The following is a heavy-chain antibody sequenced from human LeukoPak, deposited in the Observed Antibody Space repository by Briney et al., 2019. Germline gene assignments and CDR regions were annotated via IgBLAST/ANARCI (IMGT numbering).Heavy chain of an antibody. V-gene: IGHV4-39*02. J-gene: IGHJ5*02. Sequence: SETLSLTCTVSGGSISSSSYYWGWIRQPPGKGLEWIGSIYYSGSTYYNPSLKSRVTISVDTSKNQFSLKLSSVTAADTAVYYCARETGTSSGWYRARTKNWFDPWGQGTLVTVSS. CDR3: ARETGTSSGWYRARTKNWFDP. CDR1: GGSISSSSYY. CDR2: IYYSGST. D-gene: IGHD6-19*01.